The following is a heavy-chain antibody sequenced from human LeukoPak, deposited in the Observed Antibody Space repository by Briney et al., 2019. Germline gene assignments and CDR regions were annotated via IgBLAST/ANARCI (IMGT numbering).Heavy chain of an antibody. J-gene: IGHJ4*02. D-gene: IGHD3-3*01. CDR1: GGTFSSCA. Sequence: SVKISCKAPGGTFSSCAISWVRQAPGQGLEWMGRIIPIFGTANYAQKFQGRVTITTDESTSTAYMELSSLRSEDTAVYYCARAVLVSGYPQNFDYWGQGTLVTVSS. CDR3: ARAVLVSGYPQNFDY. V-gene: IGHV1-69*05. CDR2: IIPIFGTA.